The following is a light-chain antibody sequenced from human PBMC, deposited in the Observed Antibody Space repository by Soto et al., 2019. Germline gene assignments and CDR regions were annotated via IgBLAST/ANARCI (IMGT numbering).Light chain of an antibody. CDR3: QHRNKDWYT. CDR1: ENIDYY. Sequence: DVQMTQSPSTLSASVGDTVTITCRANENIDYYLAWYQQKPGRAPKLLNYKASGLESGVPSRFSGSGSGTECTLTISSLQPDDFATYYWQHRNKDWYTFGQGTKLEI. J-gene: IGKJ2*01. CDR2: KAS. V-gene: IGKV1-5*03.